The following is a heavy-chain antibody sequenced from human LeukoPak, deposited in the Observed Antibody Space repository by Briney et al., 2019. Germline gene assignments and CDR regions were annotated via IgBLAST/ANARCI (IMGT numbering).Heavy chain of an antibody. CDR1: GFTFSDHY. D-gene: IGHD3-10*01. Sequence: GGSLRLSCAASGFTFSDHYMDWVRQAPGKGLEWVGRTRNKANSYTTEYAASVKGRFTISRDDSKSIAYLQMNSLKTEDTAVYYCTRFKREYIRPNP. J-gene: IGHJ5*02. CDR2: TRNKANSYTT. V-gene: IGHV3-72*01. CDR3: TRFKREYIRPNP.